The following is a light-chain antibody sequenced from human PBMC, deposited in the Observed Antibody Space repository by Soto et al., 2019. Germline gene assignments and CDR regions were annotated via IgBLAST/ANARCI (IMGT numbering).Light chain of an antibody. V-gene: IGKV1-9*01. CDR1: QGISSY. Sequence: IQFTHSPSSLSASVLERVTITCRASQGISSYLAWYQQKPGKAPKLLIYAASTLQSGVPSRFGGSGSGTDFTLTISSLQPEDFATYYCQQLNSYPITFGQGTRLEIK. CDR2: AAS. CDR3: QQLNSYPIT. J-gene: IGKJ5*01.